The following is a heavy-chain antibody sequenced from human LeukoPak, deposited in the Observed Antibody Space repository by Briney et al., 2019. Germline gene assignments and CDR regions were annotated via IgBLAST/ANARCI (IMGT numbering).Heavy chain of an antibody. CDR1: GGSISSGSYY. Sequence: PSETLSLTCTVSGGSISSGSYYWSWIRQPGGRGLEWIGRIYTSGSTNYNPSLKSRVTISVDTSKNQFSLKLSSVTAADTAVYYCARAQIAARRYVDYWGQGTLVTVSS. V-gene: IGHV4-61*02. D-gene: IGHD6-6*01. CDR3: ARAQIAARRYVDY. J-gene: IGHJ4*02. CDR2: IYTSGST.